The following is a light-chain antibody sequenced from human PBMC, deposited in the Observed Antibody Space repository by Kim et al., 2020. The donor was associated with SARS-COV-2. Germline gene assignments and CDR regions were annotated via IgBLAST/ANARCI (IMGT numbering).Light chain of an antibody. J-gene: IGLJ2*01. CDR3: QIWGTYVV. CDR2: LNSDGTY. CDR1: RGHTSYA. Sequence: QLVLTQPPSASASLGASVRLTCTLSRGHTSYAIAWHQQQPGKGPRYLMRLNSDGTYLMGDGFFDRFSGSSSGTDRYLTISSLQSDDEADYYCQIWGTYVVFGGGTQLTVL. V-gene: IGLV4-69*01.